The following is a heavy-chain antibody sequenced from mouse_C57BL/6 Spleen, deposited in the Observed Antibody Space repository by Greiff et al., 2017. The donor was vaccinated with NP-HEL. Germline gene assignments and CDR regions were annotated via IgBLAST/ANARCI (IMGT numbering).Heavy chain of an antibody. V-gene: IGHV1-19*01. J-gene: IGHJ4*01. CDR1: GYTFTDYY. CDR3: ARSGTVVAMDY. CDR2: INPYNGGT. Sequence: VQLKESGPVLVKPGASVKMSCKASGYTFTDYYMNWVKQSHGKSLEWIGVINPYNGGTSYNQKFKGKATLTVDKSSSTAYMELNSLTSEDSAVYYCARSGTVVAMDYWGQGTSVTVSS. D-gene: IGHD1-1*01.